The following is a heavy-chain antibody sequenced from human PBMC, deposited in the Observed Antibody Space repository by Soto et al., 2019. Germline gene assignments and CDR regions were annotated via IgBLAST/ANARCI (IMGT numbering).Heavy chain of an antibody. Sequence: QVQLVQSGAEVKKPGSSVKVSSKASGGTFSSYTISWVRQAPGQGLEWMGRIIPILGIANYAQKFQGRVTITADKSTSTAYMELSSLRSEDTAVYYCARGYCSGGSCRFPYYFDYWGQGTLVTVSS. CDR1: GGTFSSYT. CDR3: ARGYCSGGSCRFPYYFDY. D-gene: IGHD2-15*01. V-gene: IGHV1-69*02. J-gene: IGHJ4*02. CDR2: IIPILGIA.